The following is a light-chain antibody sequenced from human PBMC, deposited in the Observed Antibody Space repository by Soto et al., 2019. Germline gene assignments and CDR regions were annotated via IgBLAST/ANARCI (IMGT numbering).Light chain of an antibody. Sequence: EVVLTQSPGTLSLPPGERATLSCRASQSISTNYLAWYQQKPGQAPRLLIYAASSRLTGIPDRFSGSGSGTDFTLTLSRLEPEDFAVYYCQQYGRTFGQGTRLEIK. CDR2: AAS. J-gene: IGKJ5*01. CDR3: QQYGRT. V-gene: IGKV3-20*01. CDR1: QSISTNY.